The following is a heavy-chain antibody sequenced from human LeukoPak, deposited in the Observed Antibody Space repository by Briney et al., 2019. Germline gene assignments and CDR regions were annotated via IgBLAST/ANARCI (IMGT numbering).Heavy chain of an antibody. J-gene: IGHJ3*02. CDR1: GFTFSSYW. CDR2: IKQDGSEK. D-gene: IGHD6-19*01. CDR3: ARGRGSGWNPDAFDI. V-gene: IGHV3-7*01. Sequence: PGGSLRLSCAASGFTFSSYWMSWVRQAPGKGLEWVANIKQDGSEKYYVGSVKGRFTISRDNAKNSLYLQMNSLRAEDTAVYYCARGRGSGWNPDAFDIWGQGTMVTVSS.